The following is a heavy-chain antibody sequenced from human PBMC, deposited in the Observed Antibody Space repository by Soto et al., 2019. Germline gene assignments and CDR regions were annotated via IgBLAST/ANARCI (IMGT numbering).Heavy chain of an antibody. Sequence: QVQLQESGPGLVKPSQTLSLTCTVSGGSLSSADYYWSWIRQPPGKGLEWIGHIYDRGSTYYNPSLKRRVTMSLDTSKNQFSLKLSSVTAADAAVYYCARLRASYGSDAFDIWGQGTMVTVSS. V-gene: IGHV4-30-4*01. CDR3: ARLRASYGSDAFDI. CDR2: IYDRGST. CDR1: GGSLSSADYY. J-gene: IGHJ3*02. D-gene: IGHD1-26*01.